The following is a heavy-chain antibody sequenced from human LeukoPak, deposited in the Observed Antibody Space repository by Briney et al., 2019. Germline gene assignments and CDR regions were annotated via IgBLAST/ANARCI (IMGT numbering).Heavy chain of an antibody. CDR2: ISHSGST. D-gene: IGHD3-16*02. CDR3: ASKGEDITFGGVIVDY. V-gene: IGHV4-4*02. Sequence: SGTLSLTCAVSGGSISISNSNWWSWVRQPPGKGLEWIGEISHSGSTNYNPSLKSRVTISVDTSKNQFSLKLSSVTAADTAVYYCASKGEDITFGGVIVDYWGQGTLVTVSS. J-gene: IGHJ4*02. CDR1: GGSISISNSNW.